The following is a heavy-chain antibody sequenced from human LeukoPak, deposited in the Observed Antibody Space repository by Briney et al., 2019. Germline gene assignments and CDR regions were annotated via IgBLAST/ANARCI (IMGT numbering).Heavy chain of an antibody. J-gene: IGHJ6*02. Sequence: SETLSLTCTVSGGSISSSSYYWGWIRQPPGKGLEWIGSMYYSGTTYYNPSLKSRLTVSVDPPKNLFSLTLSSVTAADTAVYYCARHDYYGSGEYHNVPSSVTYYYYGMDVWGQGTTVTVSS. D-gene: IGHD3-10*01. CDR3: ARHDYYGSGEYHNVPSSVTYYYYGMDV. V-gene: IGHV4-39*01. CDR2: MYYSGTT. CDR1: GGSISSSSYY.